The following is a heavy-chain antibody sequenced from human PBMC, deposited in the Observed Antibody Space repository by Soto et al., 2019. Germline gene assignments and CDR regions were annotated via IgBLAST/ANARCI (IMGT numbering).Heavy chain of an antibody. CDR3: ARPAKITTVTTYDAFDI. J-gene: IGHJ3*02. CDR2: ISYDGSNK. Sequence: GGSLRLSCAASGFTFSSYAMHWVRQAPGKGLEWVAVISYDGSNKYYADSVKGRFTISRDNSKNTLYLQMNSLRAEDTAVYYCARPAKITTVTTYDAFDIWGQGTMVTVSS. CDR1: GFTFSSYA. D-gene: IGHD4-17*01. V-gene: IGHV3-30-3*01.